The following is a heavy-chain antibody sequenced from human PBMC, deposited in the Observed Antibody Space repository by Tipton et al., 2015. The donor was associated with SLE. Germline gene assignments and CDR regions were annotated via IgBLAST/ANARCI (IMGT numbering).Heavy chain of an antibody. CDR3: AKGPPRHYNTSGYYPFGN. J-gene: IGHJ4*02. CDR1: GFTLPSFW. Sequence: SLRLSCAASGFTLPSFWMHWVRQAPGKGLVWVSRINERGSVTSHGDSVKGRFTISRDNAKKSLYLQMNSLRPEDTALYYCAKGPPRHYNTSGYYPFGNWGQGTLVTVSS. D-gene: IGHD3-22*01. V-gene: IGHV3-74*01. CDR2: INERGSVT.